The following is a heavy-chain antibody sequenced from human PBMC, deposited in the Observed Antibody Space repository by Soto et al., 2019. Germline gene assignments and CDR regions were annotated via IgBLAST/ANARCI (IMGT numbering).Heavy chain of an antibody. CDR1: GGSICSGTYY. V-gene: IGHV4-31*03. Sequence: QVQLQESGPGLVKPSQTLSLTCTVSGGSICSGTYYWTWVRQRPGEGLEWIGFISHSGRTYYNPSLKSRAAISVDTSENQFSLRLSSVTAADTAVYFCARDSDYCTGGSCYGNFDFWGQGTLVTVSS. J-gene: IGHJ4*02. CDR2: ISHSGRT. CDR3: ARDSDYCTGGSCYGNFDF. D-gene: IGHD2-15*01.